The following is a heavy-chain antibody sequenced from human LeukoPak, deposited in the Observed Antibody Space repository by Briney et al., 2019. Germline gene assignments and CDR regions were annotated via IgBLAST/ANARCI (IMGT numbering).Heavy chain of an antibody. CDR1: GFTVSSNY. V-gene: IGHV3-53*01. CDR2: IYSGGST. CDR3: ARLAPHYYYYYMDV. J-gene: IGHJ6*03. D-gene: IGHD3-3*02. Sequence: GGSLRLSCAASGFTVSSNYMSWVRQAPGKGLEWVSVIYSGGSTYYADSVKGRFTISRDNSKNTLYLQMNSLRAEDTAVYHCARLAPHYYYYYMDVWGKGTTVTVSS.